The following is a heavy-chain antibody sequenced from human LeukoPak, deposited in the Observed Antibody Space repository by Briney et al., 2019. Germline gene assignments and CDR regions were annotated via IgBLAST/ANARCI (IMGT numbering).Heavy chain of an antibody. CDR3: ARALPYYDILTGYPVFDY. CDR2: IIPIFGTA. J-gene: IGHJ4*02. D-gene: IGHD3-9*01. Sequence: SVKVSCKASGGTFSSYAISWVRQAPGQGLEWMGGIIPIFGTANYAQKFQGRVTITADESTSTAYMELSSLRSEDTAAYYCARALPYYDILTGYPVFDYWGQGTLVTVSS. CDR1: GGTFSSYA. V-gene: IGHV1-69*13.